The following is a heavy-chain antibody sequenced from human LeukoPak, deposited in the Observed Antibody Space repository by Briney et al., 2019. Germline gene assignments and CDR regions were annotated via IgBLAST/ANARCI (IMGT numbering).Heavy chain of an antibody. CDR3: TRLKVLDITWWPADY. D-gene: IGHD2-15*01. Sequence: PSETLSLTCAVSGGSISSHYWSWIRQPPGKGLEWIGEIYQSGRTNYNPSLKSRVTMSIDKSKNQFSLSLASVTAADTAVYYCTRLKVLDITWWPADYWGPGMLVTVSS. CDR2: IYQSGRT. CDR1: GGSISSHY. V-gene: IGHV4-59*11. J-gene: IGHJ4*02.